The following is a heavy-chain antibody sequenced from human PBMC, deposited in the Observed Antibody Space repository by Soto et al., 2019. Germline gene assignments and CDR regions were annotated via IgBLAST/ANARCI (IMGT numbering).Heavy chain of an antibody. V-gene: IGHV3-7*05. CDR3: ASAGRRIAAAANWFDP. Sequence: GGSLRLSCAASGFTFSSYWMSWVRQAPGKGLEWVANIKQDGSEKYYVDSVKGRFTISRDNAKNSLYLQMNSLRAEDTAVYYCASAGRRIAAAANWFDPWGQGTLVTVSS. CDR1: GFTFSSYW. J-gene: IGHJ5*02. CDR2: IKQDGSEK. D-gene: IGHD6-13*01.